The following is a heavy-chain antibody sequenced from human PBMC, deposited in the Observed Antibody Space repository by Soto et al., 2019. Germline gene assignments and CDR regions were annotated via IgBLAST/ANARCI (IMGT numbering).Heavy chain of an antibody. CDR2: IRAKAHGGTT. V-gene: IGHV3-49*04. CDR1: AFNFSDYS. D-gene: IGHD2-8*01. CDR3: TRAYASSPLDY. Sequence: SLRLSCTASAFNFSDYSMNWVRQVPGKGLEWVGFIRAKAHGGTTDYAASVKGRFTISRDDSKSIAYLHMNSLKTEDTALYCCTRAYASSPLDYWGQGTRVTVSS. J-gene: IGHJ4*02.